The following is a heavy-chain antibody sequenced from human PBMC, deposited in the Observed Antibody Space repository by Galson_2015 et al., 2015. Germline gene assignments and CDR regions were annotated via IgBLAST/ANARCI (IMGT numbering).Heavy chain of an antibody. V-gene: IGHV3-43*01. CDR3: AKDPRTIFGVVSDY. Sequence: SLRLSCAASGFTFDDYTMHWVRQAPGKGLEWVSLISLDGGSTYYADSVKGRFTISRDNSKNTLYLQMNSLRAEDTAVYYCAKDPRTIFGVVSDYWGQGTLVTVSS. CDR1: GFTFDDYT. J-gene: IGHJ4*02. CDR2: ISLDGGST. D-gene: IGHD3-3*01.